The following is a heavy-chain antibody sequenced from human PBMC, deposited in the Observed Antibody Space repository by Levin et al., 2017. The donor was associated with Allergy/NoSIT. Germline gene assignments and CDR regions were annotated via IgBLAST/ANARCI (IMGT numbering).Heavy chain of an antibody. CDR2: IWYDGSNE. D-gene: IGHD6-19*01. J-gene: IGHJ4*02. Sequence: GGSLRLSCAASGFTFSTYSMHWVRQAPGKGLERVAGIWYDGSNEYYADSVKGRFTISRDNSKNTLYLQMDSLRAEDTAMYYCARQDAVAGGGYFDYWGQGSLVTVSS. CDR3: ARQDAVAGGGYFDY. V-gene: IGHV3-33*01. CDR1: GFTFSTYS.